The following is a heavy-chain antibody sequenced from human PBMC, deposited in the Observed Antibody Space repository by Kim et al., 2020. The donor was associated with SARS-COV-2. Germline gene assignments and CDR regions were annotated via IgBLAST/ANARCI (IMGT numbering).Heavy chain of an antibody. CDR3: ARDPYYDFWSGYFVYYYYMDV. CDR2: ISYDGSNK. CDR1: GFTFSSYA. D-gene: IGHD3-3*01. V-gene: IGHV3-30-3*01. Sequence: GGSLRLSCAASGFTFSSYAMHWVRQAPGKGLEWVAVISYDGSNKYYADSVKGRFTISRDNSKNTLYLQMNSLRAEDTAVYYCARDPYYDFWSGYFVYYYYMDVWGKGTTVTVSS. J-gene: IGHJ6*03.